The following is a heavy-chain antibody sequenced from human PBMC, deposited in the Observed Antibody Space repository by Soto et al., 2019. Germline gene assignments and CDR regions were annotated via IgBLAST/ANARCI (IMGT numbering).Heavy chain of an antibody. D-gene: IGHD1-26*01. Sequence: GASVKVSCKTSGYAFPHYVINWVRQAPGHGLEWMGFSTHTGNTNYAQNFQGRVVLTTDTSTSTAYMEVTSLTSDDTAVYYCARSGEHPLDYWGQGTPVTVSS. CDR2: STHTGNT. J-gene: IGHJ4*02. CDR3: ARSGEHPLDY. CDR1: GYAFPHYV. V-gene: IGHV1-18*01.